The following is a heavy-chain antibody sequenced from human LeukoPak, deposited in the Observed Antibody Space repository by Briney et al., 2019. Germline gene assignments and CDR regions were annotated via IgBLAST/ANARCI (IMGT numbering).Heavy chain of an antibody. CDR2: ISYSGST. J-gene: IGHJ3*02. CDR3: VRRGGTLDAFDI. CDR1: GVYISSYD. Sequence: SETLSLTCTVSGVYISSYDWSWIRQPPGKGLVWIGYISYSGSTSYSPALKSRVTISGDTSKNQFSLKLSSLTAADTAIYYCVRRGGTLDAFDIWGQGTMVSVSS. V-gene: IGHV4-59*08. D-gene: IGHD3-10*01.